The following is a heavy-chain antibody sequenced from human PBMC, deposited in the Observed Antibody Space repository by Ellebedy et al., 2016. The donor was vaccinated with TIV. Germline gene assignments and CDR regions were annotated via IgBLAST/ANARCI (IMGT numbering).Heavy chain of an antibody. CDR2: IYYSGST. V-gene: IGHV4-39*01. Sequence: SETLSLTCTVSGGSISSSSYYWGWIRQPPGKGLEWIGSIYYSGSTYYNPSLKSRVTISVDTSKNQFSLKLSSVTAADTAVYYCARGSLTTVTVDAFDIWGQGTMVTVSS. CDR3: ARGSLTTVTVDAFDI. D-gene: IGHD4-17*01. J-gene: IGHJ3*02. CDR1: GGSISSSSYY.